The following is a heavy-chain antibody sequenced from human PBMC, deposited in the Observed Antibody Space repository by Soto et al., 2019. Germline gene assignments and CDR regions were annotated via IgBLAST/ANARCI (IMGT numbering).Heavy chain of an antibody. CDR1: GFTFSNAW. CDR2: IKSKTDGGTT. V-gene: IGHV3-15*01. J-gene: IGHJ4*02. CDR3: TTVPARSRNKKKSGHDY. Sequence: GGSLRLSCAASGFTFSNAWMSWVRQAPGKGLEWVGRIKSKTDGGTTDYAAPVKGRFTISRDDSKNTLYLQMNSLKTEDTAVYYCTTVPARSRNKKKSGHDYWGQGTLVTVSS. D-gene: IGHD6-13*01.